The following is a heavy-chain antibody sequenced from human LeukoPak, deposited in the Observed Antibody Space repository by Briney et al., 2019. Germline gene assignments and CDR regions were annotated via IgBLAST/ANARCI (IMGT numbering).Heavy chain of an antibody. CDR1: GYTFTGYY. V-gene: IGHV1-2*02. CDR2: INPNSGGT. D-gene: IGHD5-12*01. J-gene: IGHJ3*02. Sequence: ASVKVSCKASGYTFTGYYMHWVRQAPGQGLEWMGWINPNSGGTNYAQKFQGRVTMTRDTSISTAYMELSSLRSEDTAVYYCASPIVATDDAFDIWGQGTMVTVSS. CDR3: ASPIVATDDAFDI.